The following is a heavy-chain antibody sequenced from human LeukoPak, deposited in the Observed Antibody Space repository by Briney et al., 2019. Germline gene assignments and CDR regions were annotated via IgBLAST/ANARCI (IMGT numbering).Heavy chain of an antibody. CDR3: SREGGSGWAYDY. Sequence: GGSLRLSCTGSGFTFGDYAMSWFRRAPERGLECIGFIRSKVYGGTPEYAASVRGRFTISRDDSKSITYLQMNSLKSEDTAVYYCSREGGSGWAYDYWGQGTVVTVSS. D-gene: IGHD6-19*01. CDR1: GFTFGDYA. V-gene: IGHV3-49*03. J-gene: IGHJ4*02. CDR2: IRSKVYGGTP.